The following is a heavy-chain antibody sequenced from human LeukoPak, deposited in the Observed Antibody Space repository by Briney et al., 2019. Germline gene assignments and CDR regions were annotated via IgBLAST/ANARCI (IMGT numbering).Heavy chain of an antibody. J-gene: IGHJ6*03. CDR2: MKPNSGKT. CDR3: ARGLDGAAPTNNMDV. CDR1: GYTFTSYD. V-gene: IGHV1-8*01. Sequence: GASVNVSCKASGYTFTSYDNNLVRLATAQGSEGMGWMKPNSGKTGYPQKFLGRVTITSTTSISTAYMELSSLRSEDTAVYYCARGLDGAAPTNNMDVWGKGTTVTVSS. D-gene: IGHD6-13*01.